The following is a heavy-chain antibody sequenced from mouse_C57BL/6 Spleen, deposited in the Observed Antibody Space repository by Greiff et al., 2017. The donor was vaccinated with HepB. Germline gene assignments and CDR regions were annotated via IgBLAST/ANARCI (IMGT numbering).Heavy chain of an antibody. CDR1: GFTFSDYY. J-gene: IGHJ4*01. V-gene: IGHV5-16*01. CDR2: INDDGSNT. D-gene: IGHD2-2*01. CDR3: ARDGYDHYAMDY. Sequence: EVKVVESEGGLVQPGSSMKLSCTASGFTFSDYYMTWVRQVPEKGLEWVANINDDGSNTYYLDSLKSRFIISRDNAKNILYLQMSSLKSEDTATYYCARDGYDHYAMDYWGQGTSVTVSS.